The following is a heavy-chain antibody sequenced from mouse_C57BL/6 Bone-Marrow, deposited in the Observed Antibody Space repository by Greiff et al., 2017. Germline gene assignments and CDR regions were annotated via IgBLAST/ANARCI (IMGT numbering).Heavy chain of an antibody. V-gene: IGHV1-4*01. D-gene: IGHD1-1*01. J-gene: IGHJ2*01. CDR2: INPSSGYT. CDR3: ARGDYYGSSYEY. CDR1: GYTFTSYT. Sequence: QVQLKQSGAELARPGASVKMSCKASGYTFTSYTMHWVKQRPGQGLEWIGYINPSSGYTKYNQKFKDKATLTADKSSSTAYMQLSSLTSEDSAVYYCARGDYYGSSYEYWGQGTTLTVSS.